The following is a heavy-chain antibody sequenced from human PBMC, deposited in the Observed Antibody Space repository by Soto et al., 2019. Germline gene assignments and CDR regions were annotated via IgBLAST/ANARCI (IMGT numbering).Heavy chain of an antibody. D-gene: IGHD6-13*01. CDR1: GFTFSSYS. J-gene: IGHJ4*02. Sequence: GGSLRLSCAASGFTFSSYSMNWVRQAPGKGLEWVSSISSSSSYIYYADSVKGRFTISRDNAKNSLYLQMNSLRAEDTAVYYCARVGGGSSWYTPFDYWGQGTLGTVSS. CDR3: ARVGGGSSWYTPFDY. CDR2: ISSSSSYI. V-gene: IGHV3-21*01.